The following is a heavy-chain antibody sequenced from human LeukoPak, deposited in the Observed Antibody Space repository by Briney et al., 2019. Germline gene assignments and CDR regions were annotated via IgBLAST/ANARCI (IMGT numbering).Heavy chain of an antibody. Sequence: PGGSLRLSCAASGFTFSSYWMSWVRQAPGKGLEWVANIKQDGSEKYYVDSVKGRFTISRDNAKNSLYLQMNSLRAEDTAVYYCARYTYGATRYNAIDIWGQGTTVTVSS. CDR3: ARYTYGATRYNAIDI. J-gene: IGHJ3*02. D-gene: IGHD5-18*01. CDR1: GFTFSSYW. CDR2: IKQDGSEK. V-gene: IGHV3-7*01.